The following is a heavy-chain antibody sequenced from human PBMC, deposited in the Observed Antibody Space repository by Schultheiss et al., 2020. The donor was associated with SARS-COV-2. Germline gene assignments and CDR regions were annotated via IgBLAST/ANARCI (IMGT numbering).Heavy chain of an antibody. V-gene: IGHV4-4*07. CDR3: ARVNDFWSGYYGRAAGWFDP. CDR1: GGSISSYY. D-gene: IGHD3-3*01. Sequence: SETLSLTCTVSGGSISSYYWSWIRQPPGKGLEWIGRIYTSGSTNYNPSLKSRVTISVDTSKNQFSLKLSSVTAADTAVYYCARVNDFWSGYYGRAAGWFDPWGQGTLVTVSS. CDR2: IYTSGST. J-gene: IGHJ5*02.